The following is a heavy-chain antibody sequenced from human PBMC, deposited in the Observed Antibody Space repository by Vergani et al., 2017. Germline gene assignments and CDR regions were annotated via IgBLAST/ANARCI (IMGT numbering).Heavy chain of an antibody. CDR2: MDYSGST. CDR3: ASKRGACRAAYCHSYDF. CDR1: GDSVISTDYH. J-gene: IGHJ4*01. D-gene: IGHD2-15*01. Sequence: QVQLQESGPGLVKPSETLSLTCTVSGDSVISTDYHWGWIRQPPGKGLEWIGSMDYSGSTSYNPSLESRISISFATPKNQFSLRLTSVTAADTAVYYCASKRGACRAAYCHSYDFWG. V-gene: IGHV4-39*01.